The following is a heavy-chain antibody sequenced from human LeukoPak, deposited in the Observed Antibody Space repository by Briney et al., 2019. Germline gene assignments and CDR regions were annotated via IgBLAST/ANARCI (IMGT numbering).Heavy chain of an antibody. CDR1: GFTFSSYA. J-gene: IGHJ4*02. CDR3: AKERGVVVVAATKYYFDY. CDR2: ISGSGGST. Sequence: GSLRLSCAASGFTFSSYAMSWVRQAPGKGLEWVSAISGSGGSTYYADSVKGRFTISRDNSKNTLYLQMNSLRAEDTAVYYCAKERGVVVVAATKYYFDYWGQGTLVTVSS. V-gene: IGHV3-23*01. D-gene: IGHD2-15*01.